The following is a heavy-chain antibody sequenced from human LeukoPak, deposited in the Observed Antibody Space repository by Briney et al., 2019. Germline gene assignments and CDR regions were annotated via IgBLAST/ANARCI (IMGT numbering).Heavy chain of an antibody. CDR2: IIPIFGTA. Sequence: GASVKVSCKASGGTFSSYAISWVRQAPGQGLEWMGGIIPIFGTANYAQKFQGRVTITADESTSTAYMELSSLRSEDTAVYYCARADYCSGGSCYPLNWFDPWGQGTLVTVSS. J-gene: IGHJ5*02. CDR3: ARADYCSGGSCYPLNWFDP. D-gene: IGHD2-15*01. V-gene: IGHV1-69*13. CDR1: GGTFSSYA.